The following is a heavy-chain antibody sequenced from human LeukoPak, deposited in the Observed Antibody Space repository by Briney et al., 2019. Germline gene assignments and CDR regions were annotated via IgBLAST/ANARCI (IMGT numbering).Heavy chain of an antibody. CDR3: ARVTAVAGTLLDY. CDR2: IIPILGIA. V-gene: IGHV1-69*04. CDR1: GGTFSSYA. D-gene: IGHD6-19*01. J-gene: IGHJ4*02. Sequence: SLKASCKASGGTFSSYAISWVRQSPGQGLEWMGRIIPILGIANYAQKFQGRVTITADKSTSTAYMELSSLRSEDTAVYYCARVTAVAGTLLDYWGQGTLVTVSS.